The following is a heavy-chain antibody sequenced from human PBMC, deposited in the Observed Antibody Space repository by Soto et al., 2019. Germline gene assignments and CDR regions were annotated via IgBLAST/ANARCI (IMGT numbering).Heavy chain of an antibody. V-gene: IGHV4-59*01. J-gene: IGHJ4*02. CDR3: ARGVERGSGSSLDY. CDR2: IYYSGNT. CDR1: VYYIRTYY. Sequence: PSDTPSLTCTASVYYIRTYYWSWIRQHPGKGLEWIGYIYYSGNTNINPSLESRVTISIDTSKSQFSLKLSSVTDADTAVHHCARGVERGSGSSLDYSGQGSLVTVSS. D-gene: IGHD3-10*01.